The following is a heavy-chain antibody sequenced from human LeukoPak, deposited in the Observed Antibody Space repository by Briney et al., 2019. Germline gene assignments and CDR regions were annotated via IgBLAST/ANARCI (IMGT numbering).Heavy chain of an antibody. J-gene: IGHJ4*02. Sequence: ASVKVPCKASGYTFTSYGISWVRQAPGQGLEWMGWISPYNGNTNYAQKLQGRVTMTTDTSTTTAYMELRSLRSDDTAVYYCAREMATLVNQFDYWGQGTLVTVSS. CDR1: GYTFTSYG. D-gene: IGHD5-24*01. CDR3: AREMATLVNQFDY. V-gene: IGHV1-18*01. CDR2: ISPYNGNT.